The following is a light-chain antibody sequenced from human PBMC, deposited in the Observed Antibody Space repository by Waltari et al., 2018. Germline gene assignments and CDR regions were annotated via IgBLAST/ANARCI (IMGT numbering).Light chain of an antibody. J-gene: IGLJ3*02. CDR1: RSNIGGNT. Sequence: QSVLTQPPSASGTPGQRVPTSCSGSRSNIGGNTVTWYQQLPGPAPKLLIYSNHQRPAGVPDRFSGSKSGTSASLAISGLQYEDEADYYCAAWDDSLNGWVFGGGTKLTVL. CDR3: AAWDDSLNGWV. CDR2: SNH. V-gene: IGLV1-44*01.